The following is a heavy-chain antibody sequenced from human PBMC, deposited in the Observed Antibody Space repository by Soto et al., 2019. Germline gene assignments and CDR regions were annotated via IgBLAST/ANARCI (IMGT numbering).Heavy chain of an antibody. CDR3: GRGNYGGSGRPFGY. Sequence: EVQLVESGGGLVQPGGSLRLSCAASGFTFSDHYIDWVRQAPGKGLEWVGRTRDKAKSYTTDYAASVKGRFTISRDDSKKSVYLQMNSLKIEDTAVYYCGRGNYGGSGRPFGYWGQGTLVTVSS. CDR1: GFTFSDHY. V-gene: IGHV3-72*01. CDR2: TRDKAKSYTT. J-gene: IGHJ4*02. D-gene: IGHD2-15*01.